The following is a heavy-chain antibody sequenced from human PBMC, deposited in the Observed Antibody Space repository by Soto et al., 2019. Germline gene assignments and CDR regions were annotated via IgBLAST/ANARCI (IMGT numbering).Heavy chain of an antibody. Sequence: EVQLVESGGGLVQPGGSLRLSCAASGFTFSTYWIHWVRQAPGKGLVWVSRINSDGSSTNYADSVKGRFTIPRDNAKNTLFLQMNSLRAEDTAVYYCARDRWGGGRDMDVWGQGTTVTVSS. CDR1: GFTFSTYW. D-gene: IGHD3-10*01. CDR3: ARDRWGGGRDMDV. CDR2: INSDGSST. J-gene: IGHJ6*02. V-gene: IGHV3-74*01.